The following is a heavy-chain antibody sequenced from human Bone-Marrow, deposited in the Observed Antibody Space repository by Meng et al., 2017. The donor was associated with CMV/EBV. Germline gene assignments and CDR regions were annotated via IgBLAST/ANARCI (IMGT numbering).Heavy chain of an antibody. D-gene: IGHD2-21*01. CDR3: ARDLVVVIATNNYWYFDL. CDR2: IKQDGSEK. Sequence: ETLSLTCAVYGGSFSGYYWSWIRQPPGKGLEWVANIKQDGSEKYYVDSVKGRFTISRDNAKNPLYLQMNSLRAEDTAVYYYARDLVVVIATNNYWYFDLWGRGTLVTVSS. V-gene: IGHV3-7*01. CDR1: GGSFSGYY. J-gene: IGHJ2*01.